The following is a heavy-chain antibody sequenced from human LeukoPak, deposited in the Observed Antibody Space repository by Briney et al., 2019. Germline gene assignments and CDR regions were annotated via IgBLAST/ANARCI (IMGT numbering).Heavy chain of an antibody. D-gene: IGHD1-26*01. Sequence: GGSLRLSCAASGFTFSSYEMNWVRQAPGKGLEWVAVTSPDEGLKFYGDSVKGRFTISGDNSKNTMYLQMNNLREEDTAVYYCTRDPILGAPDYFDYWSQGTLVTVSS. V-gene: IGHV3-30*04. CDR1: GFTFSSYE. CDR2: TSPDEGLK. J-gene: IGHJ4*02. CDR3: TRDPILGAPDYFDY.